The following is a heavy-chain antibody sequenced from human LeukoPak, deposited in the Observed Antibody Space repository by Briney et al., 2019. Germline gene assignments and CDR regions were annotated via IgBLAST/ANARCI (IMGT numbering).Heavy chain of an antibody. Sequence: PSETLSLTCAVYGGSFSGCYWSWIRQPPGKGLEWIGEINHSGSTNYNPSLKSRVTISVDTSKNQFSLKLSSVTAADTAVYYCARDRGTIFGVVVPNYMDVWGKGTTVTVSS. CDR2: INHSGST. CDR1: GGSFSGCY. D-gene: IGHD3-3*01. V-gene: IGHV4-34*01. J-gene: IGHJ6*03. CDR3: ARDRGTIFGVVVPNYMDV.